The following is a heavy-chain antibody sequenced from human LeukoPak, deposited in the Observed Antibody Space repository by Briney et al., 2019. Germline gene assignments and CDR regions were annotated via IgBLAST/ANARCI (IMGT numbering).Heavy chain of an antibody. J-gene: IGHJ4*02. CDR1: GFTLIDSN. CDR2: IQFDGTTE. V-gene: IGHV3-30*02. CDR3: ARGAAVALEL. D-gene: IGHD6-19*01. Sequence: GGSLRLSCGASGFTLIDSNMHWVRQAPGKGLEYGAFIQFDGTTEYYSDSVKGRFTISRDKSKNTLYLQMNSLRGGDTAVYYCARGAAVALELWGQGTLVTVSS.